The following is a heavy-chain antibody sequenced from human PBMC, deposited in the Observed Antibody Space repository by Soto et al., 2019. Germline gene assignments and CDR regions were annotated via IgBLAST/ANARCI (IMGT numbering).Heavy chain of an antibody. CDR1: GAALNSGNYY. V-gene: IGHV4-31*06. J-gene: IGHJ5*02. CDR2: IYVTGAV. D-gene: IGHD3-22*01. CDR3: CARLRIATNNYKWFDP. Sequence: PSETLSLTCSVSGAALNSGNYYWSWIRQVPGKGLEWIGHIYVTGAVDYNPSLRDRITISQDTSXRXXXXXXXXXXXXXXAVYYCARLRIATNNYKWFDPWGQGTLVTVSS.